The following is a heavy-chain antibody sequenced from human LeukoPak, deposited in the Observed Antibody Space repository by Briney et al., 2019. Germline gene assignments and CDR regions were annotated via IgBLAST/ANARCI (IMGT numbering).Heavy chain of an antibody. CDR2: IIPIFGTA. CDR3: ARDRGGTVRYYYYYMDV. D-gene: IGHD3-10*01. CDR1: GGTFSSYA. J-gene: IGHJ6*03. Sequence: SVKVSCKASGGTFSSYAISWVRQAPGQGLEWMGRIIPIFGTANYAQKFQGRVTITADKSTSTAYMELSSLRSEDTAAYYCARDRGGTVRYYYYYMDVWGKGTTVTVSS. V-gene: IGHV1-69*06.